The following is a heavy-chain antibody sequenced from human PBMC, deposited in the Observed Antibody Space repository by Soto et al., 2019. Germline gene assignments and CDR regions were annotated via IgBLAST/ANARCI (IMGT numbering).Heavy chain of an antibody. J-gene: IGHJ4*02. CDR2: ISSSSSTI. D-gene: IGHD5-12*01. Sequence: PGGSLRLSCAASGFTFSSYSMNWVRQAPGKGLEWVSYISSSSSTIYYADSVKGRFTISRDNAKNSLYLQMNSLRAEDTAVYYCARTGGDIVATIDFDYWGQGTLVTVSS. V-gene: IGHV3-48*01. CDR3: ARTGGDIVATIDFDY. CDR1: GFTFSSYS.